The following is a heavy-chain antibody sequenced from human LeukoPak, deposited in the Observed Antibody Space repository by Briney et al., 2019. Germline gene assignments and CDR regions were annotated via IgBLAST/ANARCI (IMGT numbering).Heavy chain of an antibody. D-gene: IGHD4-17*01. CDR1: GFTFSDYA. J-gene: IGHJ4*02. CDR3: ANEIRPNDY. CDR2: VSYLGSNQ. V-gene: IGHV3-30*07. Sequence: PGRSLRLSCAASGFTFSDYAMHWVRQTPGKGLEWVAVVSYLGSNQYYADAVKGRFTISRDNSKNTVYLQMNSLRAEDTAVYYCANEIRPNDYWGQGTLVTVSS.